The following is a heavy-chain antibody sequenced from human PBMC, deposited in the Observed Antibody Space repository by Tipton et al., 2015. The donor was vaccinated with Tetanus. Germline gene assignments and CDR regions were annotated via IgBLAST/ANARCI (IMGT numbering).Heavy chain of an antibody. J-gene: IGHJ4*02. CDR3: ARGPTATSDY. CDR1: GGSISNDNYY. D-gene: IGHD4-17*01. CDR2: MFYSGSA. V-gene: IGHV4-30-4*01. Sequence: TLSLTCTVSGGSISNDNYYRSWIRQPPGKGLEWIGYMFYSGSAYYNPSLKSRITISMDTSRNQFSLNLSSVTAADTAVYYCARGPTATSDYWGQGTLVTVSS.